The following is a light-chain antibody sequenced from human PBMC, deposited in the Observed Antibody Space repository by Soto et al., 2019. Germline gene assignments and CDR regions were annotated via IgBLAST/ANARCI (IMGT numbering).Light chain of an antibody. J-gene: IGLJ2*01. CDR3: QSYDGSLSGVV. CDR2: GNS. Sequence: QAVVTQPPSVSGAPGQRVTISCTGTSCNIGAGYDVHWYQQLPGTAPKLLMYGNSNGPSGVPDRFSGSKSGTSASLAITGLQAEDEADYYCQSYDGSLSGVVFGGGTKLTVL. V-gene: IGLV1-40*01. CDR1: SCNIGAGYD.